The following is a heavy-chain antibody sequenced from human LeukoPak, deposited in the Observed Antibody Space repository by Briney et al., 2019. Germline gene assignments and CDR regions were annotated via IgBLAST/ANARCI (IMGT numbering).Heavy chain of an antibody. V-gene: IGHV4-4*02. CDR1: GGSISSHSW. CDR3: ASHVTVLGTRGFDF. J-gene: IGHJ4*02. Sequence: SETLSLTCAVSGGSISSHSWWSWDRQPPGKGLEWIGGIHHGGGDTNYDPSPKSRVSMSVDRSMNHFSLSLNSVTAADTAIYYCASHVTVLGTRGFDFWGQGILVTVSS. CDR2: IHHGGGDT. D-gene: IGHD6-19*01.